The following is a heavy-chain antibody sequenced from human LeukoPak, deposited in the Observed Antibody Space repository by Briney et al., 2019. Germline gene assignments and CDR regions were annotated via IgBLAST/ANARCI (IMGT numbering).Heavy chain of an antibody. CDR1: GFTFSGNA. J-gene: IGHJ6*02. V-gene: IGHV3-23*01. D-gene: IGHD3-22*01. CDR3: AKGWLWMDV. CDR2: ISGGGGST. Sequence: GGSLRLSSAASGFTFSGNAMSWVRQAPGKGLEWVSAISGGGGSTYYADPVKGRFTISRDNSKNTLYLQMNSLRAEDTAVCYCAKGWLWMDVWGQGTTVTVSS.